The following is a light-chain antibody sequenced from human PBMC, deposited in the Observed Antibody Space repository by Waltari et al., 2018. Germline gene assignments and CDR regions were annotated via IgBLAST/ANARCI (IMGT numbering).Light chain of an antibody. CDR3: AAWDDSLSGPV. CDR1: RSNIGSNY. J-gene: IGLJ3*02. Sequence: QSVLTQSPSASGTPGQRVTISCSGSRSNIGSNYVYWYQQLPGTAPKLLIYRTNQRHSGGPGRFSGSKSGTSASLAIFGLRSEDDADYFCAAWDDSLSGPVFGGGTKLTVL. CDR2: RTN. V-gene: IGLV1-47*01.